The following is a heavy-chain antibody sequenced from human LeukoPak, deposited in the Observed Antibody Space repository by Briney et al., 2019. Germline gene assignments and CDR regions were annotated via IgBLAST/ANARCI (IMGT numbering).Heavy chain of an antibody. V-gene: IGHV4-39*01. CDR2: IYYSGST. CDR1: GGSISSSSYY. D-gene: IGHD6-13*01. J-gene: IGHJ3*02. Sequence: SETLSLTCTVSGGSISSSSYYWGWIRQPPGKGLEWIGSIYYSGSTYYNPSLKSRVTISVDTSKNQFSLKLSSVTAADTAVYYRARQRVTAAGRDAFDIWGQGTMVTVSS. CDR3: ARQRVTAAGRDAFDI.